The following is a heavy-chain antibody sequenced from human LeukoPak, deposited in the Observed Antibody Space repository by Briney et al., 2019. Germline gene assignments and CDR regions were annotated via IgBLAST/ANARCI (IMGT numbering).Heavy chain of an antibody. J-gene: IGHJ4*02. CDR1: GFTLSSYA. V-gene: IGHV3-23*01. CDR3: ASFHYYGSGAYYLSY. Sequence: RGWFLRLSCAASGFTLSSYAMTWVRQAPGKGLEWGSDIGDSGATTYYADSVKGRFTISRDNSKNTLYPQMSSLRAEDTALYFCASFHYYGSGAYYLSYWGQGTLVTVSS. D-gene: IGHD3-10*01. CDR2: IGDSGATT.